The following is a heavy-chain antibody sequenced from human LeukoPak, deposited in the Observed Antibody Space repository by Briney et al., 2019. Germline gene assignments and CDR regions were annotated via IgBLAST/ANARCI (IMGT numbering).Heavy chain of an antibody. CDR3: ARQWYSSSWYTSIGYFDY. CDR1: GGSISSYY. D-gene: IGHD6-13*01. J-gene: IGHJ4*02. V-gene: IGHV4-59*08. Sequence: SGTLSLTCTVSGGSISSYYWSWVRQPPGKGLEWIGYIYYSGSTNSNPSLKSRVTISVDTSKNQFSLKLSSVTAADTAVYYCARQWYSSSWYTSIGYFDYWGQGTLVTVSS. CDR2: IYYSGST.